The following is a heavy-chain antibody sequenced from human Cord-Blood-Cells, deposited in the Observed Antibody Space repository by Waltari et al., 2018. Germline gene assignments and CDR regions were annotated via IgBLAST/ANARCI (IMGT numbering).Heavy chain of an antibody. CDR1: GGSFSGYY. V-gene: IGHV4-34*01. D-gene: IGHD6-25*01. CDR2: INHSGST. CDR3: ASNRLYYYYGMDV. J-gene: IGHJ6*02. Sequence: QVQLQQWGAGLLKPSETLSLTCAVYGGSFSGYYWSWIRQPPGKGLEWIGEINHSGSTNYNPSLKRRVTISVDTAKSQFSLKLSSVTAADTAVYYCASNRLYYYYGMDVWGQGTTVTVSS.